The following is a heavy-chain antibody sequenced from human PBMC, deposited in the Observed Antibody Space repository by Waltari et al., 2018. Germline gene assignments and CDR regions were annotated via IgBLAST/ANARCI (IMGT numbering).Heavy chain of an antibody. Sequence: EVQLVESGGGLVQPGGSLRLSCAASGFTFSSYSMNWVRQAPGKGLEWISYISSSTSTIYYADSVKGRFTISRDNAKNSLSLQMNSLRAEDTAVYYCARDLYGDYAIDYWGQGTLVTVSS. J-gene: IGHJ4*02. CDR1: GFTFSSYS. V-gene: IGHV3-48*01. CDR3: ARDLYGDYAIDY. CDR2: ISSSTSTI. D-gene: IGHD4-17*01.